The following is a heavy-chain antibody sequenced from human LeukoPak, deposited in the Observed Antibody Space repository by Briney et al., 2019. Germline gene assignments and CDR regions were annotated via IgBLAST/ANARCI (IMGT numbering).Heavy chain of an antibody. CDR3: ARASGYHPEYYYYYYMDV. D-gene: IGHD3-3*01. CDR2: IIPIFGTA. Sequence: ASVKVSRKASGGTFSSYAISWVRQAPGQGLEWMGGIIPIFGTANYAQKFQGRVTITTDESTSTAYMELSSLRSEDTAVYYCARASGYHPEYYYYYYMDVWGKGTTVTVSS. J-gene: IGHJ6*03. V-gene: IGHV1-69*05. CDR1: GGTFSSYA.